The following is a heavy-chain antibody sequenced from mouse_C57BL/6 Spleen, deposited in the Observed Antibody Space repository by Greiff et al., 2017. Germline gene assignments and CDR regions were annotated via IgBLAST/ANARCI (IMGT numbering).Heavy chain of an antibody. D-gene: IGHD2-9*01. V-gene: IGHV1-18*01. CDR2: INPNNGGT. CDR1: GYTFTDYN. CDR3: ARTFYGYDVGAAMDY. Sequence: EVQLQQSGPELVKPGASVKIPCKASGYTFTDYNVDWVKQSHGKSLEWIGDINPNNGGTIYNQKFKGKATLTVDKSSSTAYMELRSLTSEDTAVYYCARTFYGYDVGAAMDYWGQGTSVTVSS. J-gene: IGHJ4*01.